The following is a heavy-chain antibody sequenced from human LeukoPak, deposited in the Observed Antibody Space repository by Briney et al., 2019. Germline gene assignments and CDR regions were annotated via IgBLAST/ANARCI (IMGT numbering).Heavy chain of an antibody. CDR2: ISYDGSNK. Sequence: GGSLRLSCAASGFTFSSYGMHWVRQTPGKGLEWVAVISYDGSNKYYADSVKGRFTISRDNSKNTLYLQMNSLRAEDTAVYYCAKDRYDILTGYSLHYGMDVWGQGTTVTVSS. CDR3: AKDRYDILTGYSLHYGMDV. V-gene: IGHV3-30*18. D-gene: IGHD3-9*01. J-gene: IGHJ6*02. CDR1: GFTFSSYG.